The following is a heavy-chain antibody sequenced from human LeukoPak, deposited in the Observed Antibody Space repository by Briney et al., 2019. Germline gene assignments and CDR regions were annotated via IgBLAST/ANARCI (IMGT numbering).Heavy chain of an antibody. CDR2: IYYSGST. J-gene: IGHJ3*02. CDR1: GGSISSGGYY. D-gene: IGHD5-12*01. Sequence: SQTLSLTCTVSGGSISSGGYYWSWIRQHPGKGLEWIGYIYYSGSTYYNPSLKSRVTISVDTTKNQFSLKLSSVTAADTAVYYCARDQVEMATISQDAFEIWGNGTMVTVAS. V-gene: IGHV4-31*03. CDR3: ARDQVEMATISQDAFEI.